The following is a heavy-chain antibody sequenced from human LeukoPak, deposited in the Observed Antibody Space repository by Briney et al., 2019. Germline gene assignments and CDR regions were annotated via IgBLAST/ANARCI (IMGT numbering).Heavy chain of an antibody. V-gene: IGHV3-30-3*01. J-gene: IGHJ4*02. CDR2: ISYDGSNK. CDR1: GGSIGSYY. D-gene: IGHD6-19*01. Sequence: LTLTCTVSGGSIGSYYWSWIRQPPGKGLEWVAVISYDGSNKYYADSVKGRFTISRDNSKNTLYLQMNSLRAEDTAVYYCARATIAVATPRLDYWGQGTLVTVSS. CDR3: ARATIAVATPRLDY.